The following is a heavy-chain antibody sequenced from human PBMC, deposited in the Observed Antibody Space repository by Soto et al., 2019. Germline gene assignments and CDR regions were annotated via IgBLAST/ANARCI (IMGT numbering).Heavy chain of an antibody. V-gene: IGHV4-59*01. CDR2: IYYSGST. D-gene: IGHD6-19*01. J-gene: IGHJ3*02. Sequence: QVQLQESGPGLVKPSETLSLTCTVSGGSISSYYWSWIRQPPGKGLEWIGYIYYSGSTNYNPSLKNRVTISVYTSKNQFSLKLGAVTAADTAVYYCARDGSGWFANAFDIWGQVTMLTVAS. CDR3: ARDGSGWFANAFDI. CDR1: GGSISSYY.